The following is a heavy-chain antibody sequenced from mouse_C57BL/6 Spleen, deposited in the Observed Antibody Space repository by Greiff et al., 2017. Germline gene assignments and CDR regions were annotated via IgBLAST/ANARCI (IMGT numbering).Heavy chain of an antibody. CDR2: INPNNGGT. J-gene: IGHJ2*01. D-gene: IGHD1-1*01. V-gene: IGHV1-22*01. Sequence: EVQLQQSGPELVKPGASVKMSCKASGYTFTDYNMHWVKQSHGKSLEWIGYINPNNGGTSYNQKFKGKATLTVNKSSSTAYMELRSLTSEDSAVYYCARETTVAAYYFDDWGQGTTLTVSS. CDR1: GYTFTDYN. CDR3: ARETTVAAYYFDD.